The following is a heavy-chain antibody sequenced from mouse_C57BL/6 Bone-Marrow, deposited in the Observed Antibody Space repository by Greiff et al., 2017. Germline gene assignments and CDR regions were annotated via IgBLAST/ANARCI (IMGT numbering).Heavy chain of an antibody. CDR1: GFNIKDDY. Sequence: VQLQQSGAELVRPGASVKLSCTASGFNIKDDYMHWVKQRPEQGLEWIGWIDPENGDTEYASKFQGKATITADTSSNTAYLQLSSLTSEDTAVYYCTYCYYEDYWGQGTTLTVSS. D-gene: IGHD2-12*01. CDR2: IDPENGDT. CDR3: TYCYYEDY. J-gene: IGHJ2*01. V-gene: IGHV14-4*01.